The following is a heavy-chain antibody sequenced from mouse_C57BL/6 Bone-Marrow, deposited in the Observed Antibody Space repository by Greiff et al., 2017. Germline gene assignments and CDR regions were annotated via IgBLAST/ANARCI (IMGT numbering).Heavy chain of an antibody. CDR2: IRSKSNNYAT. V-gene: IGHV10-1*01. CDR1: GFSFNTYA. J-gene: IGHJ4*01. Sequence: EVQVVESGGGLVQPKGSLKLSCAASGFSFNTYAMNWVRQAPGKGLEWVARIRSKSNNYATYYADSVKDRFTISRDDSESMLYLQMNNLKTEDTAMYYCVRGGWNYYAMDYWGQGTSVTVSS. D-gene: IGHD1-1*02. CDR3: VRGGWNYYAMDY.